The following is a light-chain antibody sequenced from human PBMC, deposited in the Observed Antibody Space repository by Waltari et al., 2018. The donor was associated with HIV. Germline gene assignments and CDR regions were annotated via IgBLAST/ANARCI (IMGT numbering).Light chain of an antibody. CDR2: EAS. CDR3: QQYNSLPIT. V-gene: IGKV1-5*01. J-gene: IGKJ2*01. CDR1: DSLRPW. Sequence: DIQTTQTSTPLSASVGDTITIPCRANDSLRPWSTGLQHTPEFAWFRQRPGLAPQLLIYEASTLQDGVPRDFIGGGSGTEFFHTISNLQPDDFATYYCQQYNSLPITFGQGTKVEI.